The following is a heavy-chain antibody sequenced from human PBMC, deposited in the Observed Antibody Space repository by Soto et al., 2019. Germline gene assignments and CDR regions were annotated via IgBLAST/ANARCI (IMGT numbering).Heavy chain of an antibody. CDR2: ISSSSSYI. J-gene: IGHJ6*02. V-gene: IGHV3-21*01. Sequence: EVQLVESGGGLVKPGWSLRLSCAASGFTFSSYSMNWVRQAPGKGLEWVSSISSSSSYIYYADSVKGRFTISRDNAKNSLYLQMNSLRAEDTAVYYCARGTQQLGFNYYYYYGMDVWGQGTTVTVSS. CDR3: ARGTQQLGFNYYYYYGMDV. CDR1: GFTFSSYS. D-gene: IGHD6-6*01.